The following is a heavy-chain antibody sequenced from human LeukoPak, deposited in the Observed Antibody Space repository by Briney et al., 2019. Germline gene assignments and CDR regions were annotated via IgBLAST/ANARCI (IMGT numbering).Heavy chain of an antibody. CDR2: ISSVGSSI. CDR3: ARARGAGPGAHFDY. CDR1: GFPFSGDY. J-gene: IGHJ4*02. D-gene: IGHD3-10*01. V-gene: IGHV3-11*01. Sequence: GALRLSCAASGFPFSGDYMSWIRQAPGKGLEWVSYISSVGSSIVYADSVKGRFTISRDNAKNSLFLQMNSLRAEDTAVYYCARARGAGPGAHFDYWGQGTPVTVSS.